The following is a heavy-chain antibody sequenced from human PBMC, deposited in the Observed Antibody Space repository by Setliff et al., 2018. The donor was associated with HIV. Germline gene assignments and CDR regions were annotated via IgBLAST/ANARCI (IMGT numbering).Heavy chain of an antibody. CDR2: IHASGKT. D-gene: IGHD2-2*02. CDR3: ARQGRYCTSADCYRYFNY. J-gene: IGHJ4*02. CDR1: GDTDFY. Sequence: PSETLSLTCTVSGDTDFYWNWIRQPPGKGLEWIGYIHASGKTNYNPSLKSRVTISIDTSKNQVSLRLTSVTSADTAVYYCARQGRYCTSADCYRYFNYLGQGTLGTAAS. V-gene: IGHV4-4*09.